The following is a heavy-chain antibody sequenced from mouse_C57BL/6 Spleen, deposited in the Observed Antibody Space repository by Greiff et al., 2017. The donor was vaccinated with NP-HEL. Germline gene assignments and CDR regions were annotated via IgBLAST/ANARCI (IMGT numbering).Heavy chain of an antibody. D-gene: IGHD2-1*01. Sequence: VQLQQPGAELVRPGSSVKLSCKASGYTFTSYWMHWVKQRPIQGLEWIGNIDPSDSETHYNQKFKDKATLTVDKSSSTAYMQLSSLTSEDSAVYYCARRRGYGNYVFDYWGQGTTLTVSS. CDR2: IDPSDSET. CDR1: GYTFTSYW. V-gene: IGHV1-52*01. J-gene: IGHJ2*01. CDR3: ARRRGYGNYVFDY.